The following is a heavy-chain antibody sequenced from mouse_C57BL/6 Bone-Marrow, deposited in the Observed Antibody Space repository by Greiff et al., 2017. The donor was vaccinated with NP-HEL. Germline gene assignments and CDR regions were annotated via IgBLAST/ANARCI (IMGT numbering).Heavy chain of an antibody. CDR1: EYEFPSHD. Sequence: EVKLVESGGGLVQPGESLKLSCESNEYEFPSHDMSWVRKTPEKRLELVAAINSDGGSTYYPDTMERRLIITRDNTTQPLYRQMSSLRSDDTALYYWARRDYYGSSYDAIDYWGQGTSVTVSS. J-gene: IGHJ4*01. CDR2: INSDGGST. V-gene: IGHV5-2*03. CDR3: ARRDYYGSSYDAIDY. D-gene: IGHD1-1*01.